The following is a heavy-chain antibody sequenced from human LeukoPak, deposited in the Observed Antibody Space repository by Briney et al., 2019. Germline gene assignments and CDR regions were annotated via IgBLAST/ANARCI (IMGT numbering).Heavy chain of an antibody. D-gene: IGHD3-3*01. CDR3: TRDEERRVGEWLLSNGLKYYFDY. V-gene: IGHV3-49*04. CDR2: IRSKAYGGTT. CDR1: GFTFGDYA. Sequence: PGGSLRLSCTASGFTFGDYAMSWVRQAPGKGLEWVGFIRSKAYGGTTEYAASVKGRFTISRDDSKSIAYLQMNSLKTEDTAVYYCTRDEERRVGEWLLSNGLKYYFDYWGQGTLVTVSS. J-gene: IGHJ4*02.